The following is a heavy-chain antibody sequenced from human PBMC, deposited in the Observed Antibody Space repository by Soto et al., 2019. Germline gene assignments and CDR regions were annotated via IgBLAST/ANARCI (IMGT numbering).Heavy chain of an antibody. CDR1: GFIFSNYP. D-gene: IGHD6-19*01. CDR2: VSPSGSNT. CDR3: ARRDNSGWYSLDY. J-gene: IGHJ4*02. Sequence: GGSLRLSCAVSGFIFSNYPMSWVRQAPGKGLEWVSSVSPSGSNTYYADSVKGRFTMSRDNSENRLHLQMNSLRAEDTAVYFCARRDNSGWYSLDYWGQGTPVTVS. V-gene: IGHV3-23*01.